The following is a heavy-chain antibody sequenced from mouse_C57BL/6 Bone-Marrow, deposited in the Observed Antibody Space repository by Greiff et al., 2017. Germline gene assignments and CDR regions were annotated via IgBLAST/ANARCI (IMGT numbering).Heavy chain of an antibody. Sequence: LVESDAELVKPGASVKISCKVSGYTFTDHTIHWMKQRPEQGLEWIGYIYPRDGSTKYNEKFKGKATLTADKYSSTAYMQLNSLASEDSAGYVCARGIITTAHFAYWGKGTLGTVSA. CDR3: ARGIITTAHFAY. CDR1: GYTFTDHT. J-gene: IGHJ3*01. D-gene: IGHD1-1*01. CDR2: IYPRDGST. V-gene: IGHV1-78*01.